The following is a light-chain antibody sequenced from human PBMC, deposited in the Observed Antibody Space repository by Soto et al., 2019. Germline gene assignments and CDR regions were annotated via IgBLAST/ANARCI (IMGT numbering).Light chain of an antibody. CDR1: QDIGNS. Sequence: DIQMTQSPSSLSGSVGDTVTITCQASQDIGNSVNWYQQKPGKAPRLLLPAASTLETGDPFRFSGSGSGTDFAFIISSLQPEDVATYFCQQYVSLPITFGQGTRLEIK. CDR2: AAS. J-gene: IGKJ5*01. V-gene: IGKV1-33*01. CDR3: QQYVSLPIT.